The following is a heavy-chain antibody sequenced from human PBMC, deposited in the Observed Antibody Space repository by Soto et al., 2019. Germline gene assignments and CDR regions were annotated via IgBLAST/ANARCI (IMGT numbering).Heavy chain of an antibody. CDR3: VRENYYYGMDV. J-gene: IGHJ6*02. V-gene: IGHV3-66*01. Sequence: EVQLVESGGTLVQPGGSLRLSCAAAGFNASVNYMTWVRQGPRKRLQWVSVINNAGTTFYADSVKGRFTLSRDNSKNTVYLQMNSLRVEDTAMYYCVRENYYYGMDVWGQGTAVTVSS. CDR2: INNAGTT. CDR1: GFNASVNY.